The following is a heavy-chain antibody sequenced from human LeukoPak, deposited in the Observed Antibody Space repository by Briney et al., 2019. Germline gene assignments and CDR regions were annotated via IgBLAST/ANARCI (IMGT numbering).Heavy chain of an antibody. CDR1: GFTFSNYA. CDR3: AKDVDTVTGYLDY. J-gene: IGHJ4*02. V-gene: IGHV3-23*01. CDR2: ISGSGGST. D-gene: IGHD5-18*01. Sequence: GGSLRLSCAASGFTFSNYAMSWVRQAPGKGLEWVSAISGSGGSTYYADSVKGRFTISRDNSRNTLYLQMNSLRAEDTAVYYCAKDVDTVTGYLDYWGQGTLVTVSS.